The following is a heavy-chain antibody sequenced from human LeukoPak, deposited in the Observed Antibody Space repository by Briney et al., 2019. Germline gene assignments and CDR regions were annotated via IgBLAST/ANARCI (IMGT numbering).Heavy chain of an antibody. CDR2: ISSSSSYI. V-gene: IGHV3-21*01. J-gene: IGHJ4*02. Sequence: GGSLRLSCAASGFTFSSYSMNWLRQAPGKGLEWVSSISSSSSYIYYADSVKGRFTISRDNAKNSLYLQMNSLRAEDTAVYYCARDLEQQLVRAFDYWGQGTLVTVSS. CDR1: GFTFSSYS. CDR3: ARDLEQQLVRAFDY. D-gene: IGHD6-13*01.